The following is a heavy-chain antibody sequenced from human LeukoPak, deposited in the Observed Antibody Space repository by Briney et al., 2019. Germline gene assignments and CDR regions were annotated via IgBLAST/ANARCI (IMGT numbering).Heavy chain of an antibody. CDR3: ARVAAGYSVNYFDY. Sequence: PGASVKISCKTSGYTFTNYDINWVRQATGQGLEWMGWMNPKSGNTGSAQRFQGRVTLTRDTSISTAYMELSSLRSEDTAVYYCARVAAGYSVNYFDYWGQGTLVTVSS. V-gene: IGHV1-8*01. J-gene: IGHJ4*02. CDR1: GYTFTNYD. D-gene: IGHD4-23*01. CDR2: MNPKSGNT.